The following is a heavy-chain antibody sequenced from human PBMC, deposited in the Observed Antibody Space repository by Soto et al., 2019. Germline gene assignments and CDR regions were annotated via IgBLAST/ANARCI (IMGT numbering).Heavy chain of an antibody. CDR1: GGTFSSYT. D-gene: IGHD2-2*01. CDR3: ARNRLYCSSTSCLFDYYYYYMDV. V-gene: IGHV1-69*02. J-gene: IGHJ6*03. Sequence: ASVKVSRKASGGTFSSYTISWVRQAPGQGLEWMGRIIPILGIANYAQKFQGRVTITADKSTSTAYMELSSLRSEDTAVYYCARNRLYCSSTSCLFDYYYYYMDVWGKGTTVTVSS. CDR2: IIPILGIA.